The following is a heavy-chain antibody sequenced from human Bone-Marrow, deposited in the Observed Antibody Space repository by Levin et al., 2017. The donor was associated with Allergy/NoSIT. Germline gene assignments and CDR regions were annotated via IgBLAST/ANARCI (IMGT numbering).Heavy chain of an antibody. D-gene: IGHD3-16*01. CDR1: GFIFSSDG. CDR2: ISNDGGNK. Sequence: GGSLRLSCAASGFIFSSDGMHWVRQAPGKGLEWVALISNDGGNKFYADPVKGRFTISRDNTKNTLYLQMNNLRPNDTAVYYCAKERFLLDYWGQGTLVTVSS. CDR3: AKERFLLDY. V-gene: IGHV3-30*18. J-gene: IGHJ4*02.